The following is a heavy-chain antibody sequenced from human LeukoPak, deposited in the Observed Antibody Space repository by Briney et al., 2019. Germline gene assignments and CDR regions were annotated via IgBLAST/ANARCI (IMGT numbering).Heavy chain of an antibody. CDR2: ISYDGSNK. CDR1: GFTFSSYA. D-gene: IGHD2-2*02. Sequence: GGSLRLSCSASGFTFSSYAMHWVRQAPGKGLEWVAVISYDGSNKYYADSVKGRFTISRDNSKNTLYLQMNSLRAEDTAVYYCARDLYGEIDYWGQGTLVTVSS. J-gene: IGHJ4*02. CDR3: ARDLYGEIDY. V-gene: IGHV3-30-3*01.